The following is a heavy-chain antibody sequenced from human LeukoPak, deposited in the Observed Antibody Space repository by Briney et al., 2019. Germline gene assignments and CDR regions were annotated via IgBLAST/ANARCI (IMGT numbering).Heavy chain of an antibody. J-gene: IGHJ1*01. D-gene: IGHD3-22*01. Sequence: PGGSLRLSCAASGFTFSSYAMSWVRQAPGKGLEWVSAISGSGGSTYYADSVKGRFTISRDNSKNTLYLQMNSLRAEDTAVYYCAKDLSYYDSSGYSVEYFQHWGQGTLVTVSS. V-gene: IGHV3-23*01. CDR1: GFTFSSYA. CDR3: AKDLSYYDSSGYSVEYFQH. CDR2: ISGSGGST.